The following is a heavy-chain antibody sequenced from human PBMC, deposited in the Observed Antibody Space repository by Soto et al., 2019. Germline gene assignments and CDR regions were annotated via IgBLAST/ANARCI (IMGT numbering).Heavy chain of an antibody. D-gene: IGHD4-17*01. CDR1: GFTVSSNY. CDR3: ARGGSYGGNSEGEIDY. Sequence: EVQLVESGGGLVQPGGSLRLSCAASGFTVSSNYMSWVRQAPGKGLEWVSVIYSGGSTYYEDSVKGRFTISRDNSKNTLNPQMNSLRAEDTAVYYCARGGSYGGNSEGEIDYWGQGTLVTVAS. CDR2: IYSGGST. J-gene: IGHJ4*02. V-gene: IGHV3-66*01.